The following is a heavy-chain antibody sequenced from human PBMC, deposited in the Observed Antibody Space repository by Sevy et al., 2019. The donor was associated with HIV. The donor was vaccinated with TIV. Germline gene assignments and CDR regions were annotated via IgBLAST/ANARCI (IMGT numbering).Heavy chain of an antibody. V-gene: IGHV3-30-3*01. CDR1: GVTFSSYA. Sequence: GGSLRLSCAPSGVTFSSYAMHWVRQAPGKGLEWVAFISYDGSNKYYADSVKGRFTISRDNSKNTLYLQMNSLRAEDTGVYYRARDQVAGPYNWFDPWGQGTLVTVSS. D-gene: IGHD6-19*01. J-gene: IGHJ5*02. CDR3: ARDQVAGPYNWFDP. CDR2: ISYDGSNK.